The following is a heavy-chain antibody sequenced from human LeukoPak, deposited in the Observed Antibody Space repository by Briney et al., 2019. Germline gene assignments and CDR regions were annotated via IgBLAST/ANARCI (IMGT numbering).Heavy chain of an antibody. V-gene: IGHV1-8*01. Sequence: ASVKVSCKASGYTFTSYDINWVRQATGQGLEWMGWMNPNSGDTGYVQKFQGRVTMTRNTSISTAYMELSSLRSEDTAVYYCAREDYYDSGSFDPWGQGTLVTVSS. D-gene: IGHD3-22*01. CDR1: GYTFTSYD. J-gene: IGHJ5*02. CDR2: MNPNSGDT. CDR3: AREDYYDSGSFDP.